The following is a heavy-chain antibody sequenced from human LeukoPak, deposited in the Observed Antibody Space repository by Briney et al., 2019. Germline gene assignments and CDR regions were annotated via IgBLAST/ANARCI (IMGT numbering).Heavy chain of an antibody. CDR1: GCTFTSYD. V-gene: IGHV1-8*03. J-gene: IGHJ4*02. CDR2: MNPNSGNT. Sequence: ASVKVSCKASGCTFTSYDINWVRQATGQGLEWMGWMNPNSGNTGYAQKFQGRVTITRNTSISTAYMELSSLRSEDTAVYYCARYSGSYYYFDYWGQGTLVTVSS. CDR3: ARYSGSYYYFDY. D-gene: IGHD1-26*01.